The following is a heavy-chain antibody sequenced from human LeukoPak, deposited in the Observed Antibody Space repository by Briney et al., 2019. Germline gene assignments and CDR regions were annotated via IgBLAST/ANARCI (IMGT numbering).Heavy chain of an antibody. CDR3: ARGPLYYDFWSGYYVYYYGMDV. Sequence: ASVKVSCKASGGTFSSYAISWVRQAPGQGLEWMGWISAYNGNTNYAQKLQGRATMTTDTSTSTAYMELRSLRSDDTAVYYCARGPLYYDFWSGYYVYYYGMDVWGQGTTVTVSS. CDR2: ISAYNGNT. J-gene: IGHJ6*02. V-gene: IGHV1-18*01. D-gene: IGHD3-3*01. CDR1: GGTFSSYA.